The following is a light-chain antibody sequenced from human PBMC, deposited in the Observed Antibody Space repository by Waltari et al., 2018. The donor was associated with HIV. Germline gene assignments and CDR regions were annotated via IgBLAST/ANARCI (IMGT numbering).Light chain of an antibody. J-gene: IGKJ1*01. CDR3: QQYNNWWT. V-gene: IGKV3-15*01. CDR1: QSVNSN. CDR2: DAS. Sequence: EIVMTQSPATLSVSPGERATLSCTASQSVNSNLAWYQQKPGQAPRLLIYDASTRATGIPARFSASGSGTEFSLTISSLQSEDFALYYCQQYNNWWTFGQGTKVEIK.